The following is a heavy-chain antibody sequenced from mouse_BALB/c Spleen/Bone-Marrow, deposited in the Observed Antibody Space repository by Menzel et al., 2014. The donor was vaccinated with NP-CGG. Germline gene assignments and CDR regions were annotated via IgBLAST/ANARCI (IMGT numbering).Heavy chain of an antibody. V-gene: IGHV5-17*02. CDR2: ISSGSSTI. J-gene: IGHJ2*01. CDR1: GFTFSSFG. CDR3: ARMYFDY. Sequence: EVQLVESGGGLVQPGGSRKLSCAASGFTFSSFGMHWVRRAPEKGLEWVAYISSGSSTIYYADTVKGRFTVSRDNPKNTLFLQMTSLRSEDTAMYYCARMYFDYWGQGTTLTVSS.